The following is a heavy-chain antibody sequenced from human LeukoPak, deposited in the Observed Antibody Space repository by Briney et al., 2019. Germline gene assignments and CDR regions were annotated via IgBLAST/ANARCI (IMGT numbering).Heavy chain of an antibody. J-gene: IGHJ4*02. CDR1: GYTFSNYG. CDR2: TSYNGNT. Sequence: ASVKVSCKASGYTFSNYGISWVRQAPGLGLEWMGWTSYNGNTNYAQKFQDRVTMTTDTSTTTAYMELRTLESDDTAVYYCARHSGSGWQALGYWGQGTLVTVSS. D-gene: IGHD6-19*01. V-gene: IGHV1-18*04. CDR3: ARHSGSGWQALGY.